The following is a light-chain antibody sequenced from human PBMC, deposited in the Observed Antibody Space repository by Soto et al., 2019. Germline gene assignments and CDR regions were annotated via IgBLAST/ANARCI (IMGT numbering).Light chain of an antibody. Sequence: QVTKSVSTLSATVADRVTITCRASQTISSWLDWYQQKPGKAPKLLIYNASTLKSGVPSRFSGSGSGTDFTLTISSLQPEDFATYYCQQSYSIPCTFGHGTKVDIK. V-gene: IGKV1-5*03. CDR1: QTISSW. J-gene: IGKJ1*01. CDR3: QQSYSIPCT. CDR2: NAS.